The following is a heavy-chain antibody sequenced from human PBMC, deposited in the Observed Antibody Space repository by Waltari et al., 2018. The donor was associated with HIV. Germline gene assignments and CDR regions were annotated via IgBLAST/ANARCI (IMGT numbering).Heavy chain of an antibody. CDR2: ISHDGVNK. V-gene: IGHV3-30*17. CDR1: GFAFSSYA. CDR3: ARDQFPTALTNLPDS. Sequence: QLVESGGHMVQPGTSMRLSCAASGFAFSSYAIHWVRHAPRRVLEWVAVISHDGVNKHYADSVKSRFSISRDDSTRTVYLQMTSLRSDDTAVYYCARDQFPTALTNLPDSWGQGTLVTVSS. J-gene: IGHJ4*02. D-gene: IGHD2-21*02.